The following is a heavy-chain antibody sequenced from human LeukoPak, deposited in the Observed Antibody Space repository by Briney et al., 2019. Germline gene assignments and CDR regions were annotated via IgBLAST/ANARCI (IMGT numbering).Heavy chain of an antibody. CDR1: GYTFTSYD. CDR3: AGSRSLTGFVRNWFDP. D-gene: IGHD3-9*01. V-gene: IGHV1-8*01. CDR2: MNPNSGNT. Sequence: ASVKVSCKASGYTFTSYDINWVRQATGQGLEWMGWMNPNSGNTGYAQKFQGRVTMTRNTSISTAYMELSSLRSEDTAVYYCAGSRSLTGFVRNWFDPWGQGTLVTVSS. J-gene: IGHJ5*02.